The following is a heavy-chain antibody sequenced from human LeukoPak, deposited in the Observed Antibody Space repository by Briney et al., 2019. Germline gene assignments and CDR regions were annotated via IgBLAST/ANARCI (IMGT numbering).Heavy chain of an antibody. V-gene: IGHV4-39*07. Sequence: PSETLSLTCTVSGGSISSSSYYWGWIRQPPGKGLEWIGSIYYSGSTYYNPSLKSRVTISVDTSKNQFSLKLSSVTAADTAVYYCARVSRAYFDYWGQGTLVTVSS. CDR1: GGSISSSSYY. CDR2: IYYSGST. D-gene: IGHD2-2*01. J-gene: IGHJ4*02. CDR3: ARVSRAYFDY.